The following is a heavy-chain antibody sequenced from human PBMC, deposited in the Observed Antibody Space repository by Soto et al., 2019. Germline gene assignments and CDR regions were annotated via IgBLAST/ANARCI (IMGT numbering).Heavy chain of an antibody. D-gene: IGHD2-15*01. CDR2: IKQDGSEK. Sequence: GGSLRLSCAASGFTFTTYWMTWVRQAPGKGLEWVASIKQDGSEKFYVGSARGRFTISRDNGKNSMYLQMNSLRAEDTAVYYCARRFSGRMPTASGPLDWWGQGTQVTVSS. V-gene: IGHV3-7*03. CDR1: GFTFTTYW. J-gene: IGHJ4*02. CDR3: ARRFSGRMPTASGPLDW.